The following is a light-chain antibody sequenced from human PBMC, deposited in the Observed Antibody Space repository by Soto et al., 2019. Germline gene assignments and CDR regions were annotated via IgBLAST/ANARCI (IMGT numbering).Light chain of an antibody. CDR3: QQYNDNWT. J-gene: IGKJ1*01. CDR1: QSISSW. CDR2: KAS. Sequence: DTQMTQSPSTLSASVGDRVTITCRASQSISSWLAWYQQKPGTAPKLLIYKASTLQSGVPSRFSGSGSGTEFTLTISSLQPDDSATYYCQQYNDNWTFGQGTKV. V-gene: IGKV1-5*03.